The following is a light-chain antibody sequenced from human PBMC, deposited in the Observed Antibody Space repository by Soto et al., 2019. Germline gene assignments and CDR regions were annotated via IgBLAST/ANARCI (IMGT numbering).Light chain of an antibody. V-gene: IGLV1-44*01. CDR3: AAWDDSLNGQV. CDR1: SSNIGSNT. Sequence: QAVVTQPPSASGTPGQRVTISCSGSSSNIGSNTGNWYQQLPGTAPKLLIYSNNRRPSGVPDRFSGSKSGTSASLAISGLQSDDEADYYCAAWDDSLNGQVFGGGTKVTVL. J-gene: IGLJ3*02. CDR2: SNN.